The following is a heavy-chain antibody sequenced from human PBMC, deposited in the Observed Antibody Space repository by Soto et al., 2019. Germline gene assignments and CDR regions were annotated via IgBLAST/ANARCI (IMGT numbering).Heavy chain of an antibody. D-gene: IGHD3-3*01. J-gene: IGHJ6*02. CDR1: GFTFGDYA. CDR3: TRDGKLQYDFWSGYYPDYYGMVV. CDR2: IRSKAYGGTT. Sequence: GGSLRLSCTASGFTFGDYAMSWFRQAPGKGLEWVGFIRSKAYGGTTEYAASVKGRFTISRDDSKSIAYLQMNSLKTEDTAVYYCTRDGKLQYDFWSGYYPDYYGMVVWGQGTTVTVSS. V-gene: IGHV3-49*03.